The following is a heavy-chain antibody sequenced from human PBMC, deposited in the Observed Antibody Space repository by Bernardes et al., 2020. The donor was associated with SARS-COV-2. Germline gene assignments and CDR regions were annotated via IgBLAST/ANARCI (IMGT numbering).Heavy chain of an antibody. J-gene: IGHJ2*01. Sequence: GGSLRLSCAASGFTFSSYGMHWVRQAPGKGLEWVAVIWYDGSNKYYADSVKGRFTISRDNSKNTLYLQMNSLRAEDTAVYYCARGGTVVTDWYFDLWGRGTLVTVSS. V-gene: IGHV3-33*01. CDR1: GFTFSSYG. CDR2: IWYDGSNK. CDR3: ARGGTVVTDWYFDL. D-gene: IGHD2-15*01.